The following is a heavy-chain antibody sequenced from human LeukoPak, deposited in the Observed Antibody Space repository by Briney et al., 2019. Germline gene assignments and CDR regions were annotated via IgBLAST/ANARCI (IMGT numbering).Heavy chain of an antibody. CDR1: GVTFSSYA. CDR3: AKDAILGGSYKRTYFDY. V-gene: IGHV3-23*01. CDR2: ISGSGATT. J-gene: IGHJ4*02. D-gene: IGHD1-26*01. Sequence: GGSLRLSCAASGVTFSSYAMSWVRQAPGKGLEWVSAISGSGATTYYADSVKGRFTISRGNSKNSLYLQMNSLRAEDTALYYCAKDAILGGSYKRTYFDYWGQGTLVTVSS.